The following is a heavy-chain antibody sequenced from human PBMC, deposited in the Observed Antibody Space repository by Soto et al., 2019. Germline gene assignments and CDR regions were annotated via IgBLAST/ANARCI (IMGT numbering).Heavy chain of an antibody. V-gene: IGHV4-39*01. CDR1: GGSISSSSYY. J-gene: IGHJ4*02. CDR2: IYYSGST. Sequence: SETLSLTCTVSGGSISSSSYYWGWIRQPPGKGLEWIGSIYYSGSTYYNPSLKSRVTISVDTSKNQFSLKLSSVTAADTAVYYCAIKQITMIPKDNWCQRTQLTVSS. D-gene: IGHD3-22*01. CDR3: AIKQITMIPKDN.